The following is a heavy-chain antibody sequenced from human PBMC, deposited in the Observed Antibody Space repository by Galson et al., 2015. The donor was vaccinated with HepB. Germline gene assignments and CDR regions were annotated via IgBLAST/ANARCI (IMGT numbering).Heavy chain of an antibody. CDR2: IKQDGSEK. J-gene: IGHJ3*02. D-gene: IGHD3-10*01. Sequence: SLRLSCAASGFTFSSYRMSWVRQAPGKGLEWVANIKQDGSEKYYVDSVKGRFTISRDNAKNSLYLQMNSLRAEDTAVYYCARVPMVRGVIKGCLFDIWGQGTMVTVSS. CDR3: ARVPMVRGVIKGCLFDI. CDR1: GFTFSSYR. V-gene: IGHV3-7*01.